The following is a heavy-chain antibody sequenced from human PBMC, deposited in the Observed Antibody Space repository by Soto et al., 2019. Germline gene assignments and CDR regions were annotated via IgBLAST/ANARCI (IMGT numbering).Heavy chain of an antibody. Sequence: GGSLRLSCAASGFTFSSYAMSWVRQAPGKGLEWVSAISGSGGSTYYADSVKGRFTISRDNSKNTLYLQMNSLRAEDTAVYYCAKDEGYSYGYLSPRDHYWGQGTLVTVSS. CDR3: AKDEGYSYGYLSPRDHY. CDR1: GFTFSSYA. CDR2: ISGSGGST. D-gene: IGHD5-18*01. J-gene: IGHJ4*02. V-gene: IGHV3-23*01.